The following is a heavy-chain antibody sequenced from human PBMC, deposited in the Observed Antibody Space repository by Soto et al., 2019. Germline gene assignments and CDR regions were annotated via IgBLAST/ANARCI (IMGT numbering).Heavy chain of an antibody. J-gene: IGHJ4*02. Sequence: EVQLVESGGGIVQPGGSLRLYCAASGFTFSGFWVYWFRQAPGKGLVWVAGLSGDGDSTTLADSVKGWFTISRDNAKKTRYLQMYSPKVHDTSVYYCARARLLASGDSWGQGSLVTDS. CDR2: LSGDGDST. CDR3: ARARLLASGDS. D-gene: IGHD1-26*01. V-gene: IGHV3-74*01. CDR1: GFTFSGFW.